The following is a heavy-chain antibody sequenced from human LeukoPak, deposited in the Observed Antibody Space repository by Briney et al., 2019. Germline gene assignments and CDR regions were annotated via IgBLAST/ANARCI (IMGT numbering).Heavy chain of an antibody. D-gene: IGHD2-15*01. Sequence: PGGSLRLSCAASGFTFSSYWMHWVRQAPGKGLVWVSRINSDGSSTSYADSVKGRFTISRDNAKNTLYLQMNSLRAEDTAVYYCASLXYCSGGSCDYWGQGTLVTVS. CDR1: GFTFSSYW. CDR2: INSDGSST. CDR3: ASLXYCSGGSCDY. J-gene: IGHJ4*02. V-gene: IGHV3-74*01.